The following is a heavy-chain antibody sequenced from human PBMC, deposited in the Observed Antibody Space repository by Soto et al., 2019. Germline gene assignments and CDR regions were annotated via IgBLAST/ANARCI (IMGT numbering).Heavy chain of an antibody. CDR2: VFYGGT. J-gene: IGHJ4*02. CDR1: GRSMSSNY. Sequence: ETLSLTCSVSGRSMSSNYWSWIRQSPDRGLEWLGYVFYGGTDYNPSLESRITMSVETSKSQFSLKLTSVSAVDTAVYYCARQIYDSDTGPNFQYYFDFWGQGTPVTVSS. D-gene: IGHD3-22*01. V-gene: IGHV4-59*08. CDR3: ARQIYDSDTGPNFQYYFDF.